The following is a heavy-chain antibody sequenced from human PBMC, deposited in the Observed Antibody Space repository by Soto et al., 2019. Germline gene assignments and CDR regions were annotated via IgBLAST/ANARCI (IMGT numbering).Heavy chain of an antibody. CDR3: ALRTGNCNPLAA. D-gene: IGHD1-1*01. J-gene: IGHJ5*02. Sequence: QVQLVQSGAEVERPGSAVKVSCKTSGGTTSSYTIGWVRQAPGQGLEWMGNIVPMINKIDYAQKFQGRLTITADKSKRTVYMELSRLRSEDTAVYFCALRTGNCNPLAAWGQGTLVTVSS. CDR2: IVPMINKI. CDR1: GGTTSSYT. V-gene: IGHV1-69*02.